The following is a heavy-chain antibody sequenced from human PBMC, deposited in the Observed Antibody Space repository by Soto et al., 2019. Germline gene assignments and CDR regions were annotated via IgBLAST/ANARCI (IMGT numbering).Heavy chain of an antibody. CDR2: INPSGGST. Sequence: ASVKVSCKASGYTFSNYSMHWVRQVPGQGLEWMGTINPSGGSTSYAQKFQGRINLTRKTSTGTVYMELRSLKSEDTAVYYCARGKFVVVVVTQVWYFDYWG. CDR3: ARGKFVVVVVTQVWYFDY. V-gene: IGHV1-46*01. D-gene: IGHD2-15*01. J-gene: IGHJ4*01. CDR1: GYTFSNYS.